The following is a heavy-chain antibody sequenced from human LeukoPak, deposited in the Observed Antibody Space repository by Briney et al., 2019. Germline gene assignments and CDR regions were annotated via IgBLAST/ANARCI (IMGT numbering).Heavy chain of an antibody. CDR2: ISAYNGST. V-gene: IGHV1-18*01. D-gene: IGHD3-22*01. J-gene: IGHJ4*02. CDR1: GYTFTSYG. Sequence: ASVKVSCKASGYTFTSYGISWVRQAPGQGLEWMGWISAYNGSTNYAQKLQGRVTMTTDTSTSTAYMELRSLRSDDTAVYYCARDQDSSGYYPGPTDYWGQGTLVTVSS. CDR3: ARDQDSSGYYPGPTDY.